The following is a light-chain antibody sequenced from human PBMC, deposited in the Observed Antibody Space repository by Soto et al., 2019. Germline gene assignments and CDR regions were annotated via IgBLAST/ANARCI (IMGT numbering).Light chain of an antibody. V-gene: IGKV1-39*01. CDR3: QQYQSYWT. Sequence: DIHLTQSPSSLSASIGYRFSITCRASQNIYNYLNWYQQKPGKVPNLLIYDASSLESGVPSRLSGSGSGTEFTLTITSLQPDDFATYYCQQYQSYWTFGQGTKVDIK. J-gene: IGKJ1*01. CDR2: DAS. CDR1: QNIYNY.